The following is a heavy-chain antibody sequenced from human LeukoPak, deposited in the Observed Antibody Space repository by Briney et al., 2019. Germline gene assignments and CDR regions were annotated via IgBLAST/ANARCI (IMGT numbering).Heavy chain of an antibody. CDR1: GFTFSSYS. J-gene: IGHJ4*02. V-gene: IGHV3-21*04. D-gene: IGHD5-18*01. CDR2: ISSSSSYI. CDR3: ASGDTAMDTFDY. Sequence: GGSLRLSCAASGFTFSSYSMNWVRQAPGKGLEWVSSISSSSSYIYYADSVKGRFTISRDNSKNTLYLQMNSLRAEDTVVYYCASGDTAMDTFDYWGQGTLVTVSS.